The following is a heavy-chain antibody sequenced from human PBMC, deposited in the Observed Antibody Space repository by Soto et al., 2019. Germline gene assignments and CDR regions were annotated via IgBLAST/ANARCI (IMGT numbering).Heavy chain of an antibody. D-gene: IGHD4-17*01. CDR2: ISGSGGST. V-gene: IGHV3-23*01. CDR1: GFTFSSYA. CDR3: AKRPIMEGDYAGPPDY. Sequence: GGSLRLCCAASGFTFSSYAMSWVRQAPGKGLEWVSAISGSGGSTYYADSVKGRFTISRDNSKNTLYLQMNSLRAEDTAVYYCAKRPIMEGDYAGPPDYSGQGTLVTVSS. J-gene: IGHJ4*02.